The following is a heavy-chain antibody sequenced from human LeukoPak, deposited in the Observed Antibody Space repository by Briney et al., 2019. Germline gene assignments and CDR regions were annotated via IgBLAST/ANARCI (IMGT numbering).Heavy chain of an antibody. V-gene: IGHV1-24*01. J-gene: IGHJ6*02. D-gene: IGHD2-2*02. CDR3: ATGPYCSSTSCYTYPRRNYYYYGMDV. CDR2: FDPEDSET. CDR1: GYTLTELS. Sequence: ASVKVSCKVSGYTLTELSMHWVRQAPGKGLEWMGGFDPEDSETIYAQKFQGRVTMTEDTSTDTAYMELSSLRSEDTAVYYCATGPYCSSTSCYTYPRRNYYYYGMDVWGQGTTVTVSS.